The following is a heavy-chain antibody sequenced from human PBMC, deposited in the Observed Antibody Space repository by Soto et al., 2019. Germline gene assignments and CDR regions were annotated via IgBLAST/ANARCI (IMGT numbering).Heavy chain of an antibody. V-gene: IGHV4-34*01. CDR1: GGSFSGYY. CDR2: INHSGST. CDR3: ASVTGGGGYYYYGMDV. Sequence: QVQLQQWGAGLLKPSETLSLTCAVYGGSFSGYYWSWIRQPPGKGLEWIGEINHSGSTNYNPSLKSRVTISVDTSKHQFSLKLSSVTAADTAVYYCASVTGGGGYYYYGMDVWGQGTTVTVSS. D-gene: IGHD2-15*01. J-gene: IGHJ6*02.